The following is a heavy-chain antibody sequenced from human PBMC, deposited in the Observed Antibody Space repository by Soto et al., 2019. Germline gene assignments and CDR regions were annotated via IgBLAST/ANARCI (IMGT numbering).Heavy chain of an antibody. V-gene: IGHV3-23*01. CDR2: IIGGSAVTT. J-gene: IGHJ3*02. D-gene: IGHD5-18*01. CDR3: AKDRGGYSYRQVAHGAFDI. CDR1: GFTLSTYA. Sequence: PGGSLRLSCVASGFTLSTYAMSWVRQAPGKGLEWVSGIIGGSAVTTYYADSVKGRFTISRDNSKSTLFLQMNSLRAEDTALYYCAKDRGGYSYRQVAHGAFDIWGQGTMVTVSS.